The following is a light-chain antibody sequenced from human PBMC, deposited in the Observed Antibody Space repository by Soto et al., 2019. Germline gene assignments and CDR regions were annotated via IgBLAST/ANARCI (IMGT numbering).Light chain of an antibody. V-gene: IGLV1-44*01. CDR1: TSNIGSNA. CDR2: GND. J-gene: IGLJ2*01. CDR3: AAWDDSLIGQV. Sequence: QSVLTQPPSASGTPGQRVTMSCSGRTSNIGSNAVSWYQQLPGTAPTLLIYGNDQRPSGVPDRFSGSKSGTSASLAISGLQSEDEADYYCAAWDDSLIGQVFGGGTKVTVL.